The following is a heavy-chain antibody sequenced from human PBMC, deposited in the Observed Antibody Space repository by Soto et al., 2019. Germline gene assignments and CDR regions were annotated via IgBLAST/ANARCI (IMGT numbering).Heavy chain of an antibody. D-gene: IGHD2-2*01. V-gene: IGHV3-30*18. CDR2: ISFDGGNN. CDR3: AKSPTPNQRILVVRRGGMDV. J-gene: IGHJ6*02. Sequence: QVQLVESGGGVVQPGRSLRLSCAASGFPFSTYVMHWVRQAPGKGLEWVAVISFDGGNNYYADSVQGRFTISRDNSKNTLYLQMIRLTAEETALYYCAKSPTPNQRILVVRRGGMDVWGQGTTVTVAS. CDR1: GFPFSTYV.